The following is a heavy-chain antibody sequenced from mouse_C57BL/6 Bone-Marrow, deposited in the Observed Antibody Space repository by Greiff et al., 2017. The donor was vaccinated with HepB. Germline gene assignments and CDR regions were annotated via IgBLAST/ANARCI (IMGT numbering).Heavy chain of an antibody. CDR2: INPSSGYT. V-gene: IGHV1-7*01. CDR1: GYTFTSYW. CDR3: AISPNYYGSSIYAMDY. D-gene: IGHD1-1*01. J-gene: IGHJ4*01. Sequence: QVQLKESGAELAKPGASVKLSCKASGYTFTSYWMHWVKQRPGQGLEWIGYINPSSGYTKYNQKFKDKATLTADKSSSTAYMQLSSLTYEDSAVYYCAISPNYYGSSIYAMDYWGQGTSVTVSS.